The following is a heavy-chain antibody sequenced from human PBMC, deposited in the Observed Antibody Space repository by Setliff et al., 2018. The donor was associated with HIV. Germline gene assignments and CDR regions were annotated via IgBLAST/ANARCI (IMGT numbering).Heavy chain of an antibody. CDR3: ARDFRP. CDR2: ISSSGKIK. Sequence: GGSLRLSCAASGFTFSTYAMNWVRQAPGKGLEWISYISSSGKIKYYADSVKGRFTISRDNVNNSAFLHMNNLRAEDTALYYCARDFRPWGQGTLVTVSS. J-gene: IGHJ5*02. V-gene: IGHV3-48*03. CDR1: GFTFSTYA.